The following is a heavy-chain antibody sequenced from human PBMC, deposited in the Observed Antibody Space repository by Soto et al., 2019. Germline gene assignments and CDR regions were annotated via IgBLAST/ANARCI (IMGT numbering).Heavy chain of an antibody. CDR1: GFTFSSYA. V-gene: IGHV3-23*01. CDR3: ARINTMLIVYLGIDV. CDR2: ISGSGGST. D-gene: IGHD3-10*02. Sequence: PGGSLRLSCAASGFTFSSYAMSWVRQAPGKGLEWVSAISGSGGSTYYADSVKGRFTISRDNSKNTVYLQMNSLRAEDTAVYYCARINTMLIVYLGIDVWGQGTAVTVSS. J-gene: IGHJ6*02.